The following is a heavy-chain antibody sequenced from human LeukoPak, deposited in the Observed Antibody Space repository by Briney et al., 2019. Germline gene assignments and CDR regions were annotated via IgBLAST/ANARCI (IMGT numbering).Heavy chain of an antibody. D-gene: IGHD3-16*01. CDR1: GGSISSSSYY. CDR2: FYYSGIT. CDR3: ARDRPGGFDY. J-gene: IGHJ4*02. Sequence: SETLSLTCTVSGGSISSSSYYWGWIRQPPGKGLEWIGSFYYSGITYYNPSLKSRVTISVDTSKNQFSLKLSSVTAADTAVYYCARDRPGGFDYWGQGTLVTVSS. V-gene: IGHV4-39*07.